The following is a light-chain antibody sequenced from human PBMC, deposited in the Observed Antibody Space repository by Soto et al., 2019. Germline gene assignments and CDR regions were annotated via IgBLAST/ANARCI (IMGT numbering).Light chain of an antibody. Sequence: QSALTQPASVSGSPGQSITISCTGTSSDVGSCNCVSWYQQHTGKASTLMIYEVNKRPSGVSNRFSGSKSGNTASLTISGLQAEDEADYYCCSSVGSPNWVFGGGTQLTVL. CDR1: SSDVGSCNC. CDR2: EVN. V-gene: IGLV2-23*02. J-gene: IGLJ3*02. CDR3: CSSVGSPNWV.